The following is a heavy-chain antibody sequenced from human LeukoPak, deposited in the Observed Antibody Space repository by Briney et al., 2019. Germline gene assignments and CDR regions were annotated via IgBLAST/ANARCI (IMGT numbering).Heavy chain of an antibody. J-gene: IGHJ4*02. V-gene: IGHV1-2*06. CDR2: INPNSGGT. D-gene: IGHD3-3*01. Sequence: ASVKVSCKASGYTFTGYYMHWVRQAPGQGLEWMGRINPNSGGTNYAQKFQCRVTMTRDTSISTAYMELSRLRSDDTAVYYCARGSDFWSGYYRVWGQGTLVAVSS. CDR3: ARGSDFWSGYYRV. CDR1: GYTFTGYY.